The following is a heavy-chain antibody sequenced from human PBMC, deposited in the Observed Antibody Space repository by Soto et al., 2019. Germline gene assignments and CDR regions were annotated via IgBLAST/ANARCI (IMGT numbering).Heavy chain of an antibody. D-gene: IGHD3-9*01. CDR1: GFTFSSYG. CDR2: IWYDGSNK. CDR3: ARGGTLTGYYPNDY. J-gene: IGHJ4*02. V-gene: IGHV3-33*01. Sequence: GESLKISCXASGFTFSSYGMHWVRQAPGKGLEWVAVIWYDGSNKYYADSVKGRFTISRDNSKNTLYLQMNSLRAEDTAVYYCARGGTLTGYYPNDYWGQGTLVTVSS.